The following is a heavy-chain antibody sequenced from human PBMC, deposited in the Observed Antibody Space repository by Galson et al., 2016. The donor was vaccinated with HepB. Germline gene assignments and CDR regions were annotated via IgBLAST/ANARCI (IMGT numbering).Heavy chain of an antibody. CDR1: GFTFSNYA. V-gene: IGHV3-23*01. CDR3: ARAGGPSALWSWLDA. J-gene: IGHJ5*02. D-gene: IGHD3-16*01. CDR2: ISDSGGAT. Sequence: SLRLSCAASGFTFSNYAMNWVRQAPGKGLEWVSDISDSGGATFCADSVKGRFTISRDNSKNTLYLQMSSLRVEDTAVYYCARAGGPSALWSWLDAWGQGTLLTVSS.